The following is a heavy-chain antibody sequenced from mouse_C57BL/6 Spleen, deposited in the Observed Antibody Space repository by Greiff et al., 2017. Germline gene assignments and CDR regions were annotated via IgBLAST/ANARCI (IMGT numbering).Heavy chain of an antibody. J-gene: IGHJ4*01. CDR1: GFTFSSYA. CDR3: ARERSNYVSAMDY. Sequence: EVKLMESGGGLVKPGGSLKLSCAASGFTFSSYAMSWVRQTPEKRLEWVATISDGGSYTYYPDNVKGRFTISRDNAKNNLYLQMSHLKSEDTAMYYCARERSNYVSAMDYWGQGTSVTVSS. D-gene: IGHD2-5*01. V-gene: IGHV5-4*01. CDR2: ISDGGSYT.